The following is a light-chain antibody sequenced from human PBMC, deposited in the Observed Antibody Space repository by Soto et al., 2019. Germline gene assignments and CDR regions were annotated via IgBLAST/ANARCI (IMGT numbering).Light chain of an antibody. J-gene: IGLJ1*01. V-gene: IGLV7-46*01. CDR3: SLSYSGARYV. CDR2: DTS. CDR1: TGAVTSGHY. Sequence: QAVVTQEPSLTVSPGGTVTLTCGSSTGAVTSGHYPYWFQQKPGQAPRTLIYDTSNKHSWTPARFSGSLLGGKAALTLSGAQPEDEAEYYCSLSYSGARYVFGTGTKLTVL.